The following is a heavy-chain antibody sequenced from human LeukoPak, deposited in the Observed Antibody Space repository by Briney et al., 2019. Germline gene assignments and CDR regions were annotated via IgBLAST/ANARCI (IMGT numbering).Heavy chain of an antibody. V-gene: IGHV3-23*01. J-gene: IGHJ4*02. D-gene: IGHD4-17*01. CDR2: ISGSGGST. Sequence: GGSLRLSCVPSGFTFSSYAMNWVRQAPGKALEWVSAISGSGGSTYYADSVKGRFTISRDNSKNTLYLQMNSLRAEDTAVYYCPKDRMTTVTTSLNYFDYWGQATLVTVAS. CDR1: GFTFSSYA. CDR3: PKDRMTTVTTSLNYFDY.